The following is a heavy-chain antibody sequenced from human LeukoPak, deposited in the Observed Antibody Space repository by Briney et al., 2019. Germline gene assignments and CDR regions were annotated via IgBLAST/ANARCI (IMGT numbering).Heavy chain of an antibody. J-gene: IGHJ4*02. Sequence: ASVKVSCKTSGYTFSRHGITWVRQAPGQGLEWMGWVSGYNGNTNYAQNVQGRVTMTTDTSTNTAYMELRSLRSDDTAVYYCAKDIHPGLDSGASCCSHYWGQGTPVTVSS. CDR1: GYTFSRHG. D-gene: IGHD3-22*01. CDR3: AKDIHPGLDSGASCCSHY. CDR2: VSGYNGNT. V-gene: IGHV1-18*01.